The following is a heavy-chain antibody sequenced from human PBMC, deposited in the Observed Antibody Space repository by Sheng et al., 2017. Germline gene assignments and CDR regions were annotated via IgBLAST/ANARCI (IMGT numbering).Heavy chain of an antibody. D-gene: IGHD3-10*01. CDR1: GGSISSSSYY. J-gene: IGHJ4*02. V-gene: IGHV4-39*07. CDR2: IYYSGST. CDR3: ARAIGSTSYFDY. Sequence: QLQLQESGPGLVKPSETLSLTCTVSGGSISSSSYYWGWIRQPPGKGLEWIGSIYYSGSTYYNPSLKSRVTISVDTSKNQFSLKLSSVTAADTAVYYCARAIGSTSYFDYWGQGTLVTVSS.